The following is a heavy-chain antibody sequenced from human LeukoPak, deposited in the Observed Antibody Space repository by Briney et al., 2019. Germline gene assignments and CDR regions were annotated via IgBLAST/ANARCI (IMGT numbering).Heavy chain of an antibody. CDR2: IYSGGST. D-gene: IGHD3-22*01. J-gene: IGHJ1*01. CDR1: GFTINISY. CDR3: ATSYDSSGYYYAAEYFHH. Sequence: GGSLRLSCAASGFTINISYMSWVRQAPGKAPEWVSLIYSGGSTDYADSVKGRFTISRDNARNSLYLQMNSLRAEDTAVYYCATSYDSSGYYYAAEYFHHWGQGTLVTVSS. V-gene: IGHV3-53*01.